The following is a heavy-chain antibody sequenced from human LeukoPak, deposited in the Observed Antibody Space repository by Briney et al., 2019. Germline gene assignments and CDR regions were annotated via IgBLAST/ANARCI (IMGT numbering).Heavy chain of an antibody. J-gene: IGHJ4*02. V-gene: IGHV3-74*01. CDR2: INSDGSST. Sequence: GGSLRLSCAASGFTFSSYWMHWVRQALGKGLVWVSRINSDGSSTSYADSVKGRFTISRDNAKNTLYLQMNSLRAEDTAVYYCARIDYYDSSGYDSGFDYWGQGTLVTVSS. CDR1: GFTFSSYW. CDR3: ARIDYYDSSGYDSGFDY. D-gene: IGHD3-22*01.